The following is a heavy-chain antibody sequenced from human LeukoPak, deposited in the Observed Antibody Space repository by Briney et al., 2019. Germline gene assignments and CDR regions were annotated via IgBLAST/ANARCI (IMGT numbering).Heavy chain of an antibody. D-gene: IGHD6-19*01. V-gene: IGHV1-2*02. Sequence: ASVKVSCKASGYTFISYAMNWVRQAPGQGLEWMGWINPNSGGTNYAQKFQGRVTMTRDTSISTAYMELSRLRSDDTAVYYCATSSSGWNAFDIWGQGTMVTVSS. CDR2: INPNSGGT. CDR3: ATSSSGWNAFDI. CDR1: GYTFISYA. J-gene: IGHJ3*02.